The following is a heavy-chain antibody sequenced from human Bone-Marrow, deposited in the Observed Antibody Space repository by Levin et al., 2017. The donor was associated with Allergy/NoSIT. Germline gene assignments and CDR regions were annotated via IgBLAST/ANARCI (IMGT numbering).Heavy chain of an antibody. D-gene: IGHD4-23*01. CDR3: ARGRVGTWAYNWFDP. J-gene: IGHJ5*02. CDR2: ISWNSGSV. CDR1: GFSFDENA. V-gene: IGHV3-9*01. Sequence: SLKISCAASGFSFDENAMHWVRQAPGKGLEWVSSISWNSGSVGYADSVKGRFTISRDNAKNTLYLQMNSLRPEDTAFYYCARGRVGTWAYNWFDPWGQGTLVTVSA.